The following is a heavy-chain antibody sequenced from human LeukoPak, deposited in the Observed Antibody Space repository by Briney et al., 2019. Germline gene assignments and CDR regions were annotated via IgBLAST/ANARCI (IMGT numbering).Heavy chain of an antibody. J-gene: IGHJ6*03. Sequence: PSETLSLTCTVSGGSISSYYWSWIRQPAGKGLEWIGRIYTSGSTNYNPSLKSRVTMSVDTSKNQFSLKLSSVTAADTAVYYCARDHIAVAGTGYYYMDVWGKGTTVTISS. CDR2: IYTSGST. CDR1: GGSISSYY. CDR3: ARDHIAVAGTGYYYMDV. D-gene: IGHD6-19*01. V-gene: IGHV4-4*07.